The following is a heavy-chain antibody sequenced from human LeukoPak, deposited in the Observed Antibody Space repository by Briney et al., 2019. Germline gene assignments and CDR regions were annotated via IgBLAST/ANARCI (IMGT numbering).Heavy chain of an antibody. J-gene: IGHJ4*02. Sequence: PGGSLRLSCVASGFAFRSYWMSWVRQAPGKGLEWVANIKQDGGEKYYVDSVKGRFSISRDNAKNTLYLQMDSLRAEDTAVYYCARSNQADDYWGQGTLVTVSS. CDR1: GFAFRSYW. D-gene: IGHD1-14*01. V-gene: IGHV3-7*01. CDR2: IKQDGGEK. CDR3: ARSNQADDY.